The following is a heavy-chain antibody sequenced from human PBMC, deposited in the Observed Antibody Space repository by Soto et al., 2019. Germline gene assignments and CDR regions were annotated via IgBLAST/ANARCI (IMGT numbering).Heavy chain of an antibody. CDR3: ARDKITGLFDY. Sequence: QVQLQQWGAGLLKPSETLSLTCAVYGGSFSGYYWTWIRQPPGTGLEWIGEINHSGSTNYNPSLKCXVTISVATSKNQFSLKLTSVTAADTAVYYCARDKITGLFDYWGQGTLVTVSS. V-gene: IGHV4-34*01. J-gene: IGHJ4*02. D-gene: IGHD2-8*02. CDR2: INHSGST. CDR1: GGSFSGYY.